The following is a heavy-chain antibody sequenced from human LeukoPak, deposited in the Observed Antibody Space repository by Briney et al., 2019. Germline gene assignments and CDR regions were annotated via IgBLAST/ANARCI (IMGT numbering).Heavy chain of an antibody. CDR2: IYHSGST. D-gene: IGHD1-1*01. J-gene: IGHJ5*02. CDR1: GGSISSGGYS. CDR3: ARDQVGYNGWFDP. V-gene: IGHV4-30-2*01. Sequence: SETLSLTCAVSGGSISSGGYSWSWIRQPPGKGLEWIGYIYHSGSTYYNPSLKSRVTISVDRSKNQFSLKLSSVTAADTAVYYCARDQVGYNGWFDPWGQGTLVTVSS.